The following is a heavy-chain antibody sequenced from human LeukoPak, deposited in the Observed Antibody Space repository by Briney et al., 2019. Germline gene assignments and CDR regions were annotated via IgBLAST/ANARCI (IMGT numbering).Heavy chain of an antibody. V-gene: IGHV3-21*01. CDR3: ARDGVKQWLETPYF. Sequence: RGSLRLSCAASGFTFSSYSMNWVRQAPGKGLEWVSSISSSSSYIYYADSVKGRFTISRDNAKNSLYLQMNSLRAEDTAVYYCARDGVKQWLETPYFWGQGTLVTVSS. D-gene: IGHD6-19*01. CDR2: ISSSSSYI. J-gene: IGHJ4*02. CDR1: GFTFSSYS.